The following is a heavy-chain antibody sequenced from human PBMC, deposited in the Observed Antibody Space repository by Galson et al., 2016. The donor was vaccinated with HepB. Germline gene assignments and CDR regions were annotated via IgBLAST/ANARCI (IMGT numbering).Heavy chain of an antibody. CDR1: GFSISDGRN. Sequence: SETLSLTCAVSGFSISDGRNWGWIRQPPGKGLEWIGSGHHSGDSFYNPSFRGRVAISVDTSKNQVSLNLTSVTAADTVVYYCARETWVLRILDCWGQGTLVTVSS. D-gene: IGHD2-15*01. CDR3: ARETWVLRILDC. V-gene: IGHV4-38-2*02. J-gene: IGHJ4*02. CDR2: GHHSGDS.